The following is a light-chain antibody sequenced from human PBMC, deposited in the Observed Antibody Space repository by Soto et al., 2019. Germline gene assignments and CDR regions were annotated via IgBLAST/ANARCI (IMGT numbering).Light chain of an antibody. CDR3: QHYDNLPLT. CDR2: YAS. Sequence: IQMTQSPSSLSASVGDRVTITCQASPDISNYLNWYQQKPGKAPKLLIYYASNLEAGVPSRFSGSGSGTHFTFTISSLQPEDIATYYCQHYDNLPLTFGGGTKVDIK. CDR1: PDISNY. J-gene: IGKJ4*01. V-gene: IGKV1-33*01.